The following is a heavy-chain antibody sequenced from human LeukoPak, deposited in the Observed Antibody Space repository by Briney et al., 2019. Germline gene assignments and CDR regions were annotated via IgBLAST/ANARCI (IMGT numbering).Heavy chain of an antibody. J-gene: IGHJ5*02. D-gene: IGHD4-17*01. CDR1: GFTFSNHG. Sequence: PGGSLRLSCAASGFTFSNHGMNWVRQAPGKGLEWVSGISPSADIKYYADSVKGRFTISRDNSKNTLYLQMGSLRAEDMAVYYCARGGYGDSYYNWFDPWGQGTLVTVSS. CDR3: ARGGYGDSYYNWFDP. CDR2: ISPSADIK. V-gene: IGHV3-23*01.